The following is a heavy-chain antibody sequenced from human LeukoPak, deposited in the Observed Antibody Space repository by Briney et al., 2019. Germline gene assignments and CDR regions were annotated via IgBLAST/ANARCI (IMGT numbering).Heavy chain of an antibody. V-gene: IGHV3-23*01. CDR2: ISGSGGST. CDR1: GFTFSSYA. Sequence: GGSLRLSCAASGFTFSSYAMSWVRQAPGKGLEWVSAISGSGGSTYYADSAKGRFTISRDNSKNTLYLQTNSLRAEDTAVYYCAKDGGHDLLLPIDYWGQGTLVTVSS. CDR3: AKDGGHDLLLPIDY. J-gene: IGHJ4*02. D-gene: IGHD3-22*01.